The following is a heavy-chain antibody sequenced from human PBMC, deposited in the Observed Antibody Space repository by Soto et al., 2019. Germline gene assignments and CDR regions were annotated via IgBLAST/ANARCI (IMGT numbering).Heavy chain of an antibody. D-gene: IGHD3-16*02. J-gene: IGHJ4*02. V-gene: IGHV4-34*01. CDR3: ARGRFEEVITFGGVIVSSDFDY. Sequence: SETLSLTCAVYGGSFSGYYWSWIRQPPGKGLEWIGEINHSGSTNYNPSLKSRVTISVDTSKNQFSLKLSSVTAADTAVYYCARGRFEEVITFGGVIVSSDFDYWGQGTLVTVSS. CDR2: INHSGST. CDR1: GGSFSGYY.